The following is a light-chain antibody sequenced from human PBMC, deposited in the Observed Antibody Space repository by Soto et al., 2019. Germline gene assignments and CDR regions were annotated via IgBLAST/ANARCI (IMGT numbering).Light chain of an antibody. J-gene: IGLJ1*01. CDR1: SSDVGIYNY. CDR2: EVS. CDR3: SSNKTTTTPV. Sequence: QSVLTQPASVSGSPGQSIAISCTGSSSDVGIYNYVSWYQQHPGKVPKLIIYEVSNRPSGVSNRFSGSKSGNTASLTISGLQAKDEANYFCSSNKTTTTPVYGTAPTVTVL. V-gene: IGLV2-14*01.